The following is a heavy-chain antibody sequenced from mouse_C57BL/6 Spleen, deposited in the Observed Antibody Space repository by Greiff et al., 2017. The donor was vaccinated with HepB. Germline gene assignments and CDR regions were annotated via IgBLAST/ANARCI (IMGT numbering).Heavy chain of an antibody. CDR3: ARSYYYGSSLYWYFDV. CDR1: GYSFTDYN. D-gene: IGHD1-1*01. CDR2: INPNYGTT. Sequence: VQLKQSGPELVKPGASVKISCKASGYSFTDYNMNWVKQSNGKSLEWIGVINPNYGTTSYNQKFKGKATLTVDQSSSTAYMQLNSLTSEDSAVYYCARSYYYGSSLYWYFDVWGTRTTVTVSS. V-gene: IGHV1-39*01. J-gene: IGHJ1*03.